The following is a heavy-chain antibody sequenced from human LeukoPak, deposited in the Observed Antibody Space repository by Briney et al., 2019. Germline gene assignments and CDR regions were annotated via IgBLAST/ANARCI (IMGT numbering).Heavy chain of an antibody. CDR3: AVSNGGYGP. CDR2: INSDGTTT. CDR1: AFNFTAYW. J-gene: IGHJ5*02. Sequence: PGGSLRLSCASSAFNFTAYWMPWVRQDPRQGLLWVARINSDGTTTNYADSVKDRFTISRDNAKNTLFLQMNSLRAEDTAVYFCAVSNGGYGPWGQGALVTVSS. V-gene: IGHV3-74*01. D-gene: IGHD5-12*01.